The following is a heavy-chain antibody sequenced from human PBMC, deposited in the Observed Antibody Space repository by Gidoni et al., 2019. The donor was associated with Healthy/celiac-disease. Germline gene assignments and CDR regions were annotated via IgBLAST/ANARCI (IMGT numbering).Heavy chain of an antibody. D-gene: IGHD6-19*01. Sequence: QLQLQESGPGLVKPSETLSLTCTVAGGSISSSSYYWGWIRQPPGKGLEWIGSIYYSGSTYYTPSLKSRVTISVDTSKNQFSLKLSSVTAADTAVYYCASSGSSGWYVDLDYWGQGTLVTVSS. CDR2: IYYSGST. CDR1: GGSISSSSYY. V-gene: IGHV4-39*01. CDR3: ASSGSSGWYVDLDY. J-gene: IGHJ4*02.